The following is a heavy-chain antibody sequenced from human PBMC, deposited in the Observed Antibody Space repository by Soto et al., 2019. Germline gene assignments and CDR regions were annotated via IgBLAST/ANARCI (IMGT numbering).Heavy chain of an antibody. V-gene: IGHV3-33*01. CDR2: IWYDGTQK. CDR1: GFTFNTYS. Sequence: GGSLRLSCEASGFTFNTYSMHWVRQPPGKGLEWLAAIWYDGTQKYYADSVKGRFIISRGNSKKTLYLEMNSLRAEDTAVYYCARAGGTTVTGLWHFDSWGQGTLVTVSS. J-gene: IGHJ4*02. CDR3: ARAGGTTVTGLWHFDS. D-gene: IGHD4-17*01.